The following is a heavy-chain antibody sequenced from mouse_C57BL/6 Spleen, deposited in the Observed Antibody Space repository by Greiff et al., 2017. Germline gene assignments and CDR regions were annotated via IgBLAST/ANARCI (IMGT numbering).Heavy chain of an antibody. CDR2: ISDGGSYT. D-gene: IGHD1-1*01. Sequence: EVKLVESGGGLVKPGGSLKLSCAASGFTFSSYAMSWVRQTPEKRLEWVATISDGGSYTYYPDNVKGRFTISRDNAKNNLYLQMSHLKSEDTAMYYCARGDYGRSFAYWGQGTLVTVSA. CDR3: ARGDYGRSFAY. CDR1: GFTFSSYA. J-gene: IGHJ3*01. V-gene: IGHV5-4*03.